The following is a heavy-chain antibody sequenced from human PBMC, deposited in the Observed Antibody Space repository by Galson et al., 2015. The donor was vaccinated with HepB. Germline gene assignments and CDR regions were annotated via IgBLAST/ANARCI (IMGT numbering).Heavy chain of an antibody. V-gene: IGHV1-3*01. CDR3: ARDKLLWFGDASGMDV. J-gene: IGHJ6*02. D-gene: IGHD3-10*01. CDR2: INAGNGNT. CDR1: GYTFTSYA. Sequence: SVKVSCKASGYTFTSYAMHWVRQAPGQRLEWMGWINAGNGNTKYSQKFQGRVTITRDTSASTAYMELSSLRSEDTAVYYCARDKLLWFGDASGMDVWGQGTTVTVSS.